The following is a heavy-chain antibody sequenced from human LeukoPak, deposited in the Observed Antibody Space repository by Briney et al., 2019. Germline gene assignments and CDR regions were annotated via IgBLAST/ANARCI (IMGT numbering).Heavy chain of an antibody. D-gene: IGHD3-10*01. CDR3: VKVAKYYYGSETYYFFEH. J-gene: IGHJ4*02. V-gene: IGHV3-11*04. CDR1: GFTFSDYY. Sequence: GSLRLSCAASGFTFSDYYMSWIRQAPGKGLEWVSYITSRGSTIYYADSVKGRFTISRDNAKNSLYLQMNSLRVEDAGIYYCVKVAKYYYGSETYYFFEHWGQGTPVTASS. CDR2: ITSRGSTI.